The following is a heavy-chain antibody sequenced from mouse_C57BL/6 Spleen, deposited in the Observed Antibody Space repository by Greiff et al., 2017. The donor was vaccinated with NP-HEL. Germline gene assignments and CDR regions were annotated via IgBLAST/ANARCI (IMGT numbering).Heavy chain of an antibody. CDR1: GYTFTSYW. D-gene: IGHD2-3*01. CDR3: ARRPYGGYYVAY. V-gene: IGHV1-50*01. CDR2: IDPSDSYT. J-gene: IGHJ3*01. Sequence: QVQLQQPGAELVKPGASVKLSCKASGYTFTSYWMQWVKQRPGQGLEWIGEIDPSDSYTNYHQKFKGKATLTVDTSSSTAYMQLSSLTSEDSAVYYCARRPYGGYYVAYWGQGTLVTVSA.